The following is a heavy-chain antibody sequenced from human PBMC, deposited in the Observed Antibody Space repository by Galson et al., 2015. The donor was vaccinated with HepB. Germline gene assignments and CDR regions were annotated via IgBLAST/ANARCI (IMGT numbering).Heavy chain of an antibody. CDR1: GFTFSTYG. V-gene: IGHV3-30*18. Sequence: SLRLSCAASGFTFSTYGMPWVRQAPGKGLEWVAVITYDGSNKYYADSVKGRFTISTDNSKNTLYMQMNSLRAEDTAVYYCAKDAAVDTAMVENYYYYYGMDVWGQGTTVTVSS. CDR3: AKDAAVDTAMVENYYYYYGMDV. J-gene: IGHJ6*02. CDR2: ITYDGSNK. D-gene: IGHD5-18*01.